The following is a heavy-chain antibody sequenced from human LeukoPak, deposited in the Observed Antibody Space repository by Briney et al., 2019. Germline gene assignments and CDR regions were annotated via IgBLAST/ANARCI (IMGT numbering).Heavy chain of an antibody. CDR1: GFTFSSYA. CDR2: ISGSGGST. Sequence: PGGSLKLSCAASGFTFSSYAMSWVRQAPGKGLEWVSAISGSGGSTYYADSVKGRFTISRDNSKNTLYLQMNSLRAEDTAVYYCAKSTAYTTSGRFDYWGQGTLVTVSS. CDR3: AKSTAYTTSGRFDY. J-gene: IGHJ4*02. D-gene: IGHD2-8*01. V-gene: IGHV3-23*01.